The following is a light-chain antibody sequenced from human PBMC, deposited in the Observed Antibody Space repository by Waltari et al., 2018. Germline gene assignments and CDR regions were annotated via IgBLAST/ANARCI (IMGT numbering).Light chain of an antibody. J-gene: IGLJ3*02. Sequence: QSALTQPASVSGSPGQSITIPCTGTSSDVGGYHYVPWDQQHSGKAPKLIILNVKNRPSGVSTRFSGSKSGNTASLTISGLQAEDEAHYYCNSYTSSASRVFGGGTKLTVL. CDR1: SSDVGGYHY. CDR2: NVK. V-gene: IGLV2-14*03. CDR3: NSYTSSASRV.